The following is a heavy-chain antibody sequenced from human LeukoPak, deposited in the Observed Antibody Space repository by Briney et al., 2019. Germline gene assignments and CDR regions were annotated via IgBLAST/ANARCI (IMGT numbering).Heavy chain of an antibody. CDR2: IYYSGST. J-gene: IGHJ4*02. CDR3: ARLAPMLYYDFWSGLQARFDY. Sequence: SETLSLTCTVSGGSISSSSYYWGWIRQPPGKGLEWIGSIYYSGSTYYNPSLKSRVTISVDTSKNQFSLKLSSVTAADTAVYYCARLAPMLYYDFWSGLQARFDYWGQGTLVTVSS. D-gene: IGHD3-3*01. CDR1: GGSISSSSYY. V-gene: IGHV4-39*01.